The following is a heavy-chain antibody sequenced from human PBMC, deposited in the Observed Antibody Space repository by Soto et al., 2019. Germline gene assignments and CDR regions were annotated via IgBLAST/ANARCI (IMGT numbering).Heavy chain of an antibody. V-gene: IGHV3-30-3*01. CDR1: GFTFSSYA. J-gene: IGHJ4*02. Sequence: QVQLVESGGGVVQPGRSLRLSCAASGFTFSSYAMHWVRQAPGKGLVWVAVISYDGSNKYYADSVKGRFTISRDNSKNTLYLQMNSLRAEDTAVYYCARRDYWGQGTLVTVSS. CDR2: ISYDGSNK. CDR3: ARRDY.